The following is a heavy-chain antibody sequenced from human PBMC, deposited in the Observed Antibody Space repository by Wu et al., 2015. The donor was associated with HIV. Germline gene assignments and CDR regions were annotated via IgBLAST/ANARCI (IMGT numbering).Heavy chain of an antibody. CDR3: ARLQSLSGFYSNADY. CDR2: MNPNRGGT. CDR1: GYTFTDYD. Sequence: QVHLVQSGAEVKKPGASVKVSCKASGYTFTDYDIIWVRQAAGQGLEWMGWMNPNRGGTKYAQKFQGRVTMTRDTAVSTAYMELNSLRSDDTAVYYCARLQSLSGFYSNADYWGQGTLVTVSS. D-gene: IGHD3-22*01. J-gene: IGHJ4*02. V-gene: IGHV1-2*02.